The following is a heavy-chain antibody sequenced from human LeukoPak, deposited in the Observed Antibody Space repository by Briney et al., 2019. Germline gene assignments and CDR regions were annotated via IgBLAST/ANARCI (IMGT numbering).Heavy chain of an antibody. J-gene: IGHJ5*02. CDR3: TRRVSATRWFDP. V-gene: IGHV3-74*01. Sequence: PGGSLRLSCAASGFTFSSYWMHWVRQAPGKGLVWVSRINSDGSTTNYADSVKGRFTISRDNAANTMYLQMNSLRVEDTAVYSCTRRVSATRWFDPWGQGTLVTVSS. CDR1: GFTFSSYW. CDR2: INSDGSTT. D-gene: IGHD2-15*01.